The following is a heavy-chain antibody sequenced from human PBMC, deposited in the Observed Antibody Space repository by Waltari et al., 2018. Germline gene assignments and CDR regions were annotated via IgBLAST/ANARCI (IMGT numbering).Heavy chain of an antibody. V-gene: IGHV3-30*04. J-gene: IGHJ4*02. CDR3: ARGYATDPLDY. Sequence: QMLESGGGVGQPGRSMRLFWAVVGFIFSDYAMHWVRQAPGKGLEWVAIISYDGTQTFYADPVKGRFTITRDNYKNTVYLQMESLRGDDTASYYCARGYATDPLDYWGQGTLVTVSS. CDR2: ISYDGTQT. D-gene: IGHD4-4*01. CDR1: GFIFSDYA.